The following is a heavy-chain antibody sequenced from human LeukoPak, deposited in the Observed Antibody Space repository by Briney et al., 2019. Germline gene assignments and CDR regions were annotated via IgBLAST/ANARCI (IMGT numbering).Heavy chain of an antibody. CDR3: ARDFYVSGSGAFDI. D-gene: IGHD5-12*01. V-gene: IGHV1-2*02. CDR1: GYSFSAYY. Sequence: ASVKVSCKASGYSFSAYYVHWVRQAPGQGPEWMGWINPNSGGTNYAQKFQGRVTMTSDTSISTVYVESSRLRSDDTALYYCARDFYVSGSGAFDIWGQGTMVTVSS. CDR2: INPNSGGT. J-gene: IGHJ3*02.